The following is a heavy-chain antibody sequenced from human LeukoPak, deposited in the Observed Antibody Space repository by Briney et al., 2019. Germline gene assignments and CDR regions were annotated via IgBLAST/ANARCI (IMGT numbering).Heavy chain of an antibody. CDR1: GYTFTSYG. J-gene: IGHJ4*02. D-gene: IGHD6-19*01. Sequence: ASVKVSCEASGYTFTSYGISWVRQAPGQGLEWMGWISAYNDNTNYAQKPQGRVTMTTDTSTSTAYMELRSLRSDDTAVYYCATGIAVAGTRDYWGQGTLVTVSS. V-gene: IGHV1-18*04. CDR2: ISAYNDNT. CDR3: ATGIAVAGTRDY.